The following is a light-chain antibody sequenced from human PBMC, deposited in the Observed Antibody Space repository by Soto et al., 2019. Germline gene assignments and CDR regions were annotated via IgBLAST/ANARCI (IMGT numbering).Light chain of an antibody. CDR1: SSDVGGHNY. V-gene: IGLV2-11*01. CDR3: CSYAGSYTDV. Sequence: QSVLTQPRSVSASPGQSVTISCTGTSSDVGGHNYVSWYQQRPGKAPKLMLSAVNKRPSGIPDRFSGSKSGNTASLTISGLQPEDEADYYCCSYAGSYTDVFGTGTKLTVL. J-gene: IGLJ1*01. CDR2: AVN.